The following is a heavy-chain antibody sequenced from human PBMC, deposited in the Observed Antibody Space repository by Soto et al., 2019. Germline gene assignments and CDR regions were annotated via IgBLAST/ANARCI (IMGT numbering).Heavy chain of an antibody. CDR2: IYYSGST. J-gene: IGHJ5*02. CDR1: GCSISSYY. CDR3: ARAFPYSSGWDNWFYP. D-gene: IGHD6-19*01. V-gene: IGHV4-59*01. Sequence: PSETLSLTCTVSGCSISSYYWSWIRQPPGKGLEWIGYIYYSGSTNYNPSLKSRVTISVDTSKNQFSLKLSSVTAADTAVYYCARAFPYSSGWDNWFYPCGKGTLVTVYS.